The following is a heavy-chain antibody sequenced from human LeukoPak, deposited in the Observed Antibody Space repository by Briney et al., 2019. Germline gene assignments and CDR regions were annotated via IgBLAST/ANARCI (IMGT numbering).Heavy chain of an antibody. CDR3: AREGPFGSGRYSDY. Sequence: SETLFLTCAVYGGSFSDYYWSWIRQPPGKGLEWIGYIYYTGSTYYNPSLKSRITISLDTSKNQFSLKLSSVTAADTAVYYCAREGPFGSGRYSDYWGQGTLVTVSS. D-gene: IGHD3-10*01. CDR1: GGSFSDYY. V-gene: IGHV4-30-4*08. CDR2: IYYTGST. J-gene: IGHJ4*02.